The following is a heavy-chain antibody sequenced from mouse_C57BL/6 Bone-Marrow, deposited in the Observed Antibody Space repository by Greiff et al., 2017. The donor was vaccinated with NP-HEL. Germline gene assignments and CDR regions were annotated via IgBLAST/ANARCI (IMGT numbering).Heavy chain of an antibody. V-gene: IGHV1-62-2*01. Sequence: VQRVESGAELVKPGASVKLSCKASGYTFTEYTIHWVKQRSGQGLEWIGWFYPGSGSIKYNEKFKDKATLTADKSSSTVYMELSRLTSEDSAVYFCARHEGNGGAMDYWGQGTSVTVSS. CDR2: FYPGSGSI. CDR3: ARHEGNGGAMDY. CDR1: GYTFTEYT. J-gene: IGHJ4*01.